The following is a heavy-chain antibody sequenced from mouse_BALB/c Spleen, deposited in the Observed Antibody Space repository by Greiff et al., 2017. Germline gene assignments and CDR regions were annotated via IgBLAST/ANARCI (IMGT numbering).Heavy chain of an antibody. Sequence: DVKLVESGPGLVKPSQSLSLTCTVTGYSITSDYAWNWIRQFPGNKLEWMGYISYSGSTSYNPSLKSRISITRDTSKNQFFLQLNSVTTEDTATYYCARSLLLRPYYFDYWGQGTTLTVSS. CDR1: GYSITSDYA. J-gene: IGHJ2*01. V-gene: IGHV3-2*02. CDR3: ARSLLLRPYYFDY. D-gene: IGHD1-2*01. CDR2: ISYSGST.